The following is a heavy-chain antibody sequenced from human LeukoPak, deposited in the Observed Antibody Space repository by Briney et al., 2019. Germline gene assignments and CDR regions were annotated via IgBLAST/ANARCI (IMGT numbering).Heavy chain of an antibody. Sequence: GGSLRLSCAASGFTFSGYGMHWVRQAPGKGLEWVAFIRYDGSNKYYADSVKGRFTISRDNSKNTLYLQMNSLRAEDTAVYYCAKDAGSGSPWGWFDPWGQGTLVTVSS. J-gene: IGHJ5*02. CDR2: IRYDGSNK. D-gene: IGHD3-10*01. CDR3: AKDAGSGSPWGWFDP. V-gene: IGHV3-30*02. CDR1: GFTFSGYG.